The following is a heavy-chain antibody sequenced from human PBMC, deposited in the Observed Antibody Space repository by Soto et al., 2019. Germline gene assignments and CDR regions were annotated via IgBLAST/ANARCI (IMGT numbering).Heavy chain of an antibody. CDR1: GFTFSSYG. V-gene: IGHV3-30-3*01. D-gene: IGHD3-16*01. J-gene: IGHJ6*02. Sequence: QVQLVESGGGVVQPGGSLRLSCAASGFTFSSYGMYWVRQAPGKGLEWVAIMSYDGSTKYFADSVKGRFTISRDNSQNTLFLQMNSLRAEDTAVYYCARTSFGGLTWXMPPXMTLYAXGMDVWGQGTTVTVSS. CDR2: MSYDGSTK. CDR3: ARTSFGGLTWXMPPXMTLYAXGMDV.